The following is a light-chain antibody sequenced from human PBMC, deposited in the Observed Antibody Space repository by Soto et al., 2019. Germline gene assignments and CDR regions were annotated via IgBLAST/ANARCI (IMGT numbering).Light chain of an antibody. CDR2: GAX. CDR1: QSVSSNY. CDR3: QQYAGSPLT. V-gene: IGKV3-20*01. Sequence: LXPGERATLSCRASQSVSSNYLAWYQQTPGQAPRLLIYGAXSRATGIPDRFSGSGSGTDFTLTISRLEPEDFAVYYCQQYAGSPLTFGGGTKVEIK. J-gene: IGKJ4*01.